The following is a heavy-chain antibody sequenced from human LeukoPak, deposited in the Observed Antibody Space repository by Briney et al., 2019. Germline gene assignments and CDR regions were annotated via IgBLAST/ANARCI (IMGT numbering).Heavy chain of an antibody. CDR3: ARELARAVRGEEGY. Sequence: GGSLRLSCAASGFTFSSYAMNWVRQAPGKGLEWVSSISSSSSYIYYADSVKGRFTISRDNAKNSLYLQMNSLRAEDTAVYYCARELARAVRGEEGYWGQGTLVTVSS. D-gene: IGHD3-10*01. V-gene: IGHV3-21*04. CDR2: ISSSSSYI. CDR1: GFTFSSYA. J-gene: IGHJ4*02.